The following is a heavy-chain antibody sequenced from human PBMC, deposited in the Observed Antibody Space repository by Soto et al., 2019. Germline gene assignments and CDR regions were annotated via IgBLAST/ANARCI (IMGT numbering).Heavy chain of an antibody. D-gene: IGHD3-10*01. CDR2: IIPIFGTA. Sequence: GASVKVSCKASGGTFSSYAISWVRQAPGQGLEWMGGIIPIFGTANYAQKFQGRVTITADESTSTAYMELSRLRSDDTAVYYCARYEAPGRFGKIDAFDIWGQGTMVTVSS. V-gene: IGHV1-69*13. J-gene: IGHJ3*02. CDR1: GGTFSSYA. CDR3: ARYEAPGRFGKIDAFDI.